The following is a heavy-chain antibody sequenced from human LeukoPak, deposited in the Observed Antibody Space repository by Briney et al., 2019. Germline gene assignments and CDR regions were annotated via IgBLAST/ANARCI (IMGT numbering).Heavy chain of an antibody. J-gene: IGHJ4*02. CDR2: ISGSGGTT. CDR3: AKGTYIVGATSLIDY. V-gene: IGHV3-23*01. Sequence: GGSLRLSCAASGFTFSSYAMSWVRQAPGKGLEWVSAISGSGGTTYYAYSVKGRFTISSDNSKNTLYLQMNSLRAEDTAVYYCAKGTYIVGATSLIDYWGQGTLVTVSS. D-gene: IGHD1-26*01. CDR1: GFTFSSYA.